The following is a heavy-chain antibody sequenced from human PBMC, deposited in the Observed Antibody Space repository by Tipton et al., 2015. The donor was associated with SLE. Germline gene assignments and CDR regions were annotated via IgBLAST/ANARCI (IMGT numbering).Heavy chain of an antibody. J-gene: IGHJ2*01. CDR3: ARERVEAAGRRWYFDL. Sequence: TLSLTCTVSGGSISGHYWSWIRQPPGKGLEWIGYIYYSGSTNDNPSLKSRVTISVDTSKNQFSLKVSSVTAADTAVYYCARERVEAAGRRWYFDLWGRGTLVTVSS. CDR1: GGSISGHY. CDR2: IYYSGST. V-gene: IGHV4-59*11. D-gene: IGHD6-13*01.